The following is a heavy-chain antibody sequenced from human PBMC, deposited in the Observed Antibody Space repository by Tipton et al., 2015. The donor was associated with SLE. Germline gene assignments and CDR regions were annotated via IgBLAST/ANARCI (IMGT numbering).Heavy chain of an antibody. CDR3: ARGGLSAALDY. CDR2: IIPIFGTA. D-gene: IGHD2/OR15-2a*01. CDR1: GGTFNIYA. J-gene: IGHJ4*02. V-gene: IGHV1-69*05. Sequence: QLVQSGAEVKKPGSSVKVSCKASGGTFNIYAITWVRQAPGQGLEWMGGIIPIFGTANYAQKFQGRVTITTDESTSTAYLELTSLRSEDTAVYYCARGGLSAALDYWGQGTLVTVSS.